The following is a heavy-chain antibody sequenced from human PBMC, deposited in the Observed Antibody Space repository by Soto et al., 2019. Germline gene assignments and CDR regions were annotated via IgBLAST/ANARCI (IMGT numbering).Heavy chain of an antibody. D-gene: IGHD2-15*01. V-gene: IGHV1-58*01. CDR2: IVVGSGNT. CDR1: GFTFTSSA. J-gene: IGHJ4*02. CDR3: AAGHCRGGNCYPPYY. Sequence: SVKVSCKTSGFTFTSSAVQWVRQARGQHLEWIGWIVVGSGNTNSSQNFQERVTITRDMSASTAYMELSSLRTEDTAVYYCAAGHCRGGNCYPPYYWGQGTXVTVSS.